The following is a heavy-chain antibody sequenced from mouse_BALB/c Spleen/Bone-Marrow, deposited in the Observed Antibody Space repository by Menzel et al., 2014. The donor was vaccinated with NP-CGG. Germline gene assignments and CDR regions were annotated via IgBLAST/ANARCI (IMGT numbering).Heavy chain of an antibody. J-gene: IGHJ4*01. CDR2: INPSNGRT. CDR1: GFTFTSYW. Sequence: QVQLQQSGAELVKPGASVKLSCMASGFTFTSYWIHWVKQRPGQGPEWIGEINPSNGRTNYNEKFKSKATLTEDKSSSTAYMQLSSLTSEDSAVYYCARDXXXXXXXDXWGQGTSVTVSS. CDR3: ARDXXXXXXXDX. V-gene: IGHV1S81*02.